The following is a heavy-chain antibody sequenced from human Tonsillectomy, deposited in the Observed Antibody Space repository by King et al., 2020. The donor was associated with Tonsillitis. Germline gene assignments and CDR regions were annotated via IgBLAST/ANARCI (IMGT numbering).Heavy chain of an antibody. Sequence: VQLVESGGGVVQPGRSLRLSCAASGFTFSSYGMHWVRQAPGKGLEWVTVISYDGSLKYYADSVKGRFTISRDNSKNTLYLQMNSLRGEDTAVYHCAKDYFLFGPVDAPAVTQDFDYWGQGTLVTVSS. J-gene: IGHJ4*02. CDR1: GFTFSSYG. V-gene: IGHV3-30*18. CDR2: ISYDGSLK. CDR3: AKDYFLFGPVDAPAVTQDFDY. D-gene: IGHD4-17*01.